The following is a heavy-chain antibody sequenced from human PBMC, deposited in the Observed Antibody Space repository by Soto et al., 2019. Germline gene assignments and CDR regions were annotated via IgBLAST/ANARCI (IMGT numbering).Heavy chain of an antibody. Sequence: GASVKVSCKASGYTFTSYGISWVRQAPGQGLEWTGWVSAYNGNTNYAQKLQGRVTMTTDTSTSAAYMELRSLRSDDTAVYYCARDLGLPEKTYYDFWSGYFPYGMDVWGQGTTVTVSS. CDR3: ARDLGLPEKTYYDFWSGYFPYGMDV. D-gene: IGHD3-3*01. J-gene: IGHJ6*02. CDR1: GYTFTSYG. V-gene: IGHV1-18*01. CDR2: VSAYNGNT.